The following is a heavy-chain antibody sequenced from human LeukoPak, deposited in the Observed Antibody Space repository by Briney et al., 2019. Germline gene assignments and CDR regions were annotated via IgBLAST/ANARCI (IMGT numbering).Heavy chain of an antibody. CDR2: IYHSRST. CDR3: ARAVGTSRNFFDY. CDR1: GYSISSGFY. J-gene: IGHJ4*02. D-gene: IGHD4-23*01. V-gene: IGHV4-38-2*02. Sequence: SETLSLTCTVSGYSISSGFYWGWIRPPPGKGLECIGSIYHSRSTYYNPSLKSRVTISVDTSKNQFSLNLSSVTAADTAMYYCARAVGTSRNFFDYWGQGTLVTVSS.